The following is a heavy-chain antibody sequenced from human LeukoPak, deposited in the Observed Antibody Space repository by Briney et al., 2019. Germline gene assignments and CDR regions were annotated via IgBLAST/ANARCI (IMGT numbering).Heavy chain of an antibody. D-gene: IGHD2-8*01. Sequence: PGGSLRLSCAASGFTFSSYGMHWVRQAPGKGLEWVANIKQDGSEKYYVDSVKGRFTISRDNAKSSLYLQMNSLRVEDTAVYYCTRGVTIVPDYWGQGTLVTVSS. CDR2: IKQDGSEK. J-gene: IGHJ4*02. CDR3: TRGVTIVPDY. CDR1: GFTFSSYG. V-gene: IGHV3-7*01.